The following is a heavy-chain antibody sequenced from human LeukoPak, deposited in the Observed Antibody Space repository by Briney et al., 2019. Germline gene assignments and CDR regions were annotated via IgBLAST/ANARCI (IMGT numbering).Heavy chain of an antibody. CDR3: ARDIVVGDSSGTHMGY. CDR2: INPNSGGT. V-gene: IGHV1-2*02. CDR1: GYTFTGYY. Sequence: ASVKVSCKASGYTFTGYYMHWVRQAPGQGLEWMGWINPNSGGTNYAQKFQGRVTMTRDTSISTAYMELSRLRSDDTAVYYCARDIVVGDSSGTHMGYWGQGTLVTVSS. D-gene: IGHD3-22*01. J-gene: IGHJ4*02.